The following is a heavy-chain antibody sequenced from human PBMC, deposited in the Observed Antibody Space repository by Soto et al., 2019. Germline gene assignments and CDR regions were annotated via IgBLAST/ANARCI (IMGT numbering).Heavy chain of an antibody. Sequence: EVHLLESGGGLVQPGGSLRLSCAASGFTFSTYVMSWVRQAPGKGLEWVSSISGSGDSTFYADSVKGRFTISRDNSKNTVYLQMNSLGVEEPARYHWAKGEWGGGPPPSIYYFDYWGQGALVTVSS. CDR3: AKGEWGGGPPPSIYYFDY. CDR2: ISGSGDST. V-gene: IGHV3-23*01. D-gene: IGHD3-16*01. J-gene: IGHJ4*02. CDR1: GFTFSTYV.